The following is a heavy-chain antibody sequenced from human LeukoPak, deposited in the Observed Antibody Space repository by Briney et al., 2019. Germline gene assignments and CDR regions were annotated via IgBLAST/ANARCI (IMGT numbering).Heavy chain of an antibody. Sequence: GRSLRLSCTASGFTFGDYAMSWFRQAPGKGLEWVGFIRSETYGGTTEYAASVKGRFSISRDDSKSIAYLQMNSLKTEDTAVYFCTRDPAGYAYGYPFFDYWGQGTLVTVSS. CDR3: TRDPAGYAYGYPFFDY. CDR2: IRSETYGGTT. D-gene: IGHD5-18*01. J-gene: IGHJ4*02. V-gene: IGHV3-49*03. CDR1: GFTFGDYA.